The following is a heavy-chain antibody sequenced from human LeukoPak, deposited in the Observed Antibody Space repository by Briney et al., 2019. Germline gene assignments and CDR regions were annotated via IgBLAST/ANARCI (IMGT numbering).Heavy chain of an antibody. Sequence: SQTLSLTCTVSGGSISSGSYYWSWIRQPAGKGLEWIWRIYTSGSTNYNPSLKSRVTVSVDTSKNQFSLRLSSVTAADTAVYYCARYIYGVWHFDYWGQGTLVTVSS. CDR1: GGSISSGSYY. V-gene: IGHV4-61*02. D-gene: IGHD2-8*01. J-gene: IGHJ4*02. CDR3: ARYIYGVWHFDY. CDR2: IYTSGST.